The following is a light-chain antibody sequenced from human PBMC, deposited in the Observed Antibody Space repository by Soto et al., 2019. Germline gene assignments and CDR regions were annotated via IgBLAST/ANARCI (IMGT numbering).Light chain of an antibody. CDR2: LNSDGSH. J-gene: IGLJ2*01. V-gene: IGLV4-69*01. Sequence: QPVLTQSPSPSASLGASVKLTCTLSSGHSSYAIAWHQQQPEKGPRYLMKLNSDGSHSKRDGIPDRFSGSSSGAEHYLTISSLQSEDEADYYCQTWGTGIGVFGGGTKLTVL. CDR1: SGHSSYA. CDR3: QTWGTGIGV.